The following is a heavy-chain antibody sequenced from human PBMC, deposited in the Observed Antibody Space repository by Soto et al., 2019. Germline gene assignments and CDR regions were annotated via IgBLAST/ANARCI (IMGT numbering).Heavy chain of an antibody. Sequence: ASVKVSCKASGYTFTSYGICGVRQAPGQGPEWVGWVSAYIGTTYYAQXLQGRVTMTADTSTNTAYMELRSLRSDDTTVYYCARDDVGYCXNXTCSTKPLDYGGQGTPVTV. V-gene: IGHV1-18*01. CDR1: GYTFTSYG. D-gene: IGHD2-8*01. CDR3: ARDDVGYCXNXTCSTKPLDY. J-gene: IGHJ4*02. CDR2: VSAYIGTT.